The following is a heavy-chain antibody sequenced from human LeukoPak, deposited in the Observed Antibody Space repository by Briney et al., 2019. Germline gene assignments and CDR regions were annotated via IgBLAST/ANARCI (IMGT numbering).Heavy chain of an antibody. CDR3: ARDAYYYDSSGHYRGAFDI. CDR2: INPSGGTT. Sequence: ASVKVSCKASGYTFTSYYMNWVRQAPGQGLEWMGIINPSGGTTSYAQKFQGRVTMTRDTSTSTVYMELSSLRSEDTAVYYCARDAYYYDSSGHYRGAFDIWGQGTMVTVSS. J-gene: IGHJ3*02. D-gene: IGHD3-22*01. V-gene: IGHV1-46*01. CDR1: GYTFTSYY.